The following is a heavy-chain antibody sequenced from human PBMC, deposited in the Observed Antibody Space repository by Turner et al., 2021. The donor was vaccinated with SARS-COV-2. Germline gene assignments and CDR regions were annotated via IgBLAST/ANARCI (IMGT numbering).Heavy chain of an antibody. CDR2: MSGGGSAI. CDR1: GFTFTKHA. J-gene: IGHJ4*02. CDR3: AKTAFSHDRFFQS. Sequence: EVKLSETGGGFVQPGGSLRLSCLTSGFTFTKHALTWVRQAPGKGLEWVSGMSGGGSAIDYADSVKGRFTISRDNSNNTLYLQMHNLRVEDTAIYYCAKTAFSHDRFFQSWGQGTLVIVSS. D-gene: IGHD2-21*02. V-gene: IGHV3-23*01.